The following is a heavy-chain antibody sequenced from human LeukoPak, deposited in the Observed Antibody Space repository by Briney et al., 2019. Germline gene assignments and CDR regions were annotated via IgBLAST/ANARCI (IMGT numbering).Heavy chain of an antibody. Sequence: ASVKVSCKASGYTFTSYDINWVRQATGQGLEWMGWMKPNSGNTGYAQKFQGRVTMTRNTSISTAYMELSSLRSEDTAVYYCARGGTAVAGTGVDYWGQGTLVTVSA. CDR3: ARGGTAVAGTGVDY. V-gene: IGHV1-8*01. D-gene: IGHD6-19*01. J-gene: IGHJ4*02. CDR1: GYTFTSYD. CDR2: MKPNSGNT.